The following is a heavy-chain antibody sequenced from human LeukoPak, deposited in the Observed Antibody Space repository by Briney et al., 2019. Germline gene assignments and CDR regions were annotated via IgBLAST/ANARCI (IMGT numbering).Heavy chain of an antibody. D-gene: IGHD3-3*01. V-gene: IGHV4-4*07. CDR1: GGSISSYY. J-gene: IGHJ6*02. Sequence: SETLSLTCTVSGGSISSYYWSWIRQPAGKGLEWIGRIYTSGSTNYNPSLKSRVTISVDTSKNQFSLKLSSVTAADTAVYYCARAPYITIFGVVIIGYYYYGMDVWGQGTTVTVSS. CDR2: IYTSGST. CDR3: ARAPYITIFGVVIIGYYYYGMDV.